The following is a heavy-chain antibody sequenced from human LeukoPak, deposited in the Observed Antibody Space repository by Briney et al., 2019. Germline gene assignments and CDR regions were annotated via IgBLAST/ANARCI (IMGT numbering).Heavy chain of an antibody. CDR1: GFTFNDYH. CDR3: ASGRDIEVAGPGGYFDH. J-gene: IGHJ4*02. V-gene: IGHV3-11*01. Sequence: GGSLRLSCAASGFTFNDYHMNWIRQAPGKGLEWISYISPGGGDIYFADSVKGRFTLSRDNAKNPLYLQVSSLTAEDTAVYYCASGRDIEVAGPGGYFDHWGQGTLVTVSS. CDR2: ISPGGGDI. D-gene: IGHD6-19*01.